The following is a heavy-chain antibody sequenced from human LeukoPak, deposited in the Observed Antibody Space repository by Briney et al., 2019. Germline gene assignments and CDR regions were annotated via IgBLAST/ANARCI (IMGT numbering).Heavy chain of an antibody. J-gene: IGHJ4*02. CDR1: GGSISSGGYS. D-gene: IGHD5-12*01. V-gene: IGHV4-30-2*01. CDR3: ARGGGYDPPLFDY. CDR2: IYHSGST. Sequence: SETLSLTCAVSGGSISSGGYSWSWIRQPPGKGLEWIVYIYHSGSTYYNPSLKSRVTISVDRSKNQFSLKLSSVTAADTAVYYCARGGGYDPPLFDYWGQGTLVTVSS.